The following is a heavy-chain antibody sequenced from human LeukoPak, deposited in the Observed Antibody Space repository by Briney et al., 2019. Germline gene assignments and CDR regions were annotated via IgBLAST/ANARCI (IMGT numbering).Heavy chain of an antibody. J-gene: IGHJ4*02. Sequence: GGSLRLSCVASGFTFSSYGMHWVRQAPGTGLDWVAFIRYDESNKYYADSGKGRFTISRDNSKNTLYLQMNSLRPEDTAVYYCAKDLCWGCFDDWGQGNLVTVSS. V-gene: IGHV3-30*02. CDR1: GFTFSSYG. CDR2: IRYDESNK. CDR3: AKDLCWGCFDD. D-gene: IGHD3-10*02.